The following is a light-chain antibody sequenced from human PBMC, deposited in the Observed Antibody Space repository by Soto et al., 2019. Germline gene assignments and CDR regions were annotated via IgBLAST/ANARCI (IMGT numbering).Light chain of an antibody. J-gene: IGKJ1*01. CDR1: QSVSNSY. CDR3: QQYGSSPRT. Sequence: EGVLTQSPVTRSLSPGERATLSCRASQSVSNSYLAWYQQKPGQAPRLLIYGASTRATGIPDRFSGSGSGADFTLTISRLEPEDFAVYYCQQYGSSPRTFGQGTKVDI. V-gene: IGKV3-20*01. CDR2: GAS.